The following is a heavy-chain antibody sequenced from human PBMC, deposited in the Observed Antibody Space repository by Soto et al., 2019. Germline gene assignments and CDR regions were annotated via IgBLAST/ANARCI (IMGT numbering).Heavy chain of an antibody. Sequence: VQLLESGGGLVQPGGSLRLACTAPGFTFNNYAMSWVPQAPGKGLEWVSAVSGRGGRTKSADSVKGRFIISRDNSNSTLYLQMDSLRGEDTAVYYCAKDSTVTTSLYFYYYGFDVWGQGTTVTVSS. D-gene: IGHD4-17*01. CDR2: VSGRGGRT. V-gene: IGHV3-23*01. CDR1: GFTFNNYA. CDR3: AKDSTVTTSLYFYYYGFDV. J-gene: IGHJ6*01.